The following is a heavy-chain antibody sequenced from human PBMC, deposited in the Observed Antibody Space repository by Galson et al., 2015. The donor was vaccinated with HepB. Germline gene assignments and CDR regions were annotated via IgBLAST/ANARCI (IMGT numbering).Heavy chain of an antibody. Sequence: TLSLTCTVSGGSISSGGYYWSWIRQHPGKGLEWIGYIYYSGSTYYNPSLKSRVTISVDTSKNQFSLKLSSVTAADTAVYYCARVGGDIVLMVYAKWFDPWGQGTLVTVSS. CDR1: GGSISSGGYY. J-gene: IGHJ5*02. V-gene: IGHV4-31*03. D-gene: IGHD2-8*01. CDR2: IYYSGST. CDR3: ARVGGDIVLMVYAKWFDP.